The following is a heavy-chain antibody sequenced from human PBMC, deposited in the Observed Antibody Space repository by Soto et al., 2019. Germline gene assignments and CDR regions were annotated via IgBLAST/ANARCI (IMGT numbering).Heavy chain of an antibody. D-gene: IGHD3-10*01. CDR3: ARDTRNVVSSGSGFDP. CDR1: GGTFSSYA. Sequence: QVQLVQSGAEVKKPGSSVKVSCKASGGTFSSYAISWVRQAPGQGREWMGGITPIFGTANYAQKFQGRVTITADESTSTAYMELSSLRSEDTALYYGARDTRNVVSSGSGFDPWGQGTLVTVSS. J-gene: IGHJ5*02. CDR2: ITPIFGTA. V-gene: IGHV1-69*01.